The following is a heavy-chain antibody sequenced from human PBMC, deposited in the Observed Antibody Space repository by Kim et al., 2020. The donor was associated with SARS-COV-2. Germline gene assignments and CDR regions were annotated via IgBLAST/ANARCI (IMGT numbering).Heavy chain of an antibody. V-gene: IGHV3-48*03. CDR2: IIGSGTTI. J-gene: IGHJ4*02. Sequence: GGSLRLSCTASGFTFSSYEMNWVRQAPGNGLEWVSYIIGSGTTIYYADSVRGRFTISRDNDKNSLFLQMNSLRAEDTAVYYCARGTNYSPFDYWGQGTLVTVSS. CDR3: ARGTNYSPFDY. D-gene: IGHD4-4*01. CDR1: GFTFSSYE.